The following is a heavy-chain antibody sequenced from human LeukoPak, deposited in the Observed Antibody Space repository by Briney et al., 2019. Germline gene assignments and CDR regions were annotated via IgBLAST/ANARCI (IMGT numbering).Heavy chain of an antibody. CDR2: ISSTSTYI. Sequence: PGGSLRLSCAASGFTFSDYNMNWVRQAPGKGLEWVSSISSTSTYIYYADSLKGRFTISRDNAKNSVYLQINSLRADDTAVYYCARVLNYFEYWGQGTLVTVSS. CDR1: GFTFSDYN. J-gene: IGHJ4*02. V-gene: IGHV3-21*01. CDR3: ARVLNYFEY.